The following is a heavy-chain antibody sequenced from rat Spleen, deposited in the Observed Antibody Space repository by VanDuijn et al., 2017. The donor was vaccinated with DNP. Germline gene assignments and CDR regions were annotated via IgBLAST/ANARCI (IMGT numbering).Heavy chain of an antibody. D-gene: IGHD1-3*01. CDR2: ISYDGGNT. J-gene: IGHJ2*01. Sequence: EVQLMESGGGLVQPGRSLKLSCAASGFPFSDYYMAWVRQPPTKGLEWVASISYDGGNTYYRDSVKGRFTISRDNAKSSLYLHMDSLRSEDTATYYCTTLNSGTYDSWGQGVMVTVSS. V-gene: IGHV5-20*01. CDR1: GFPFSDYY. CDR3: TTLNSGTYDS.